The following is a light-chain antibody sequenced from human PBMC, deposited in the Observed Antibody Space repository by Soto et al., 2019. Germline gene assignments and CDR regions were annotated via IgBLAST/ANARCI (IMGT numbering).Light chain of an antibody. CDR3: QHSDNLPLT. CDR1: QDISNY. V-gene: IGKV1-33*01. CDR2: YAS. Sequence: DIPMTQSPSSLSASVGDRVTITCQASQDISNYLNWYQQKPGKAPKLLIYYASNLKTGVSSRFSGSGSGTHFTFTITSLQSEDVASYYCQHSDNLPLTFGGGTKVEI. J-gene: IGKJ4*01.